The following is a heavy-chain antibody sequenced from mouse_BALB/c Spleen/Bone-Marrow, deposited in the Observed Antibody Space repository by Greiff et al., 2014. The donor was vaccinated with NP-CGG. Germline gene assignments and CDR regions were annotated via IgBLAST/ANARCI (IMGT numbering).Heavy chain of an antibody. Sequence: DVKLVESGGGLVKPGGSLKLSCAASGFSFSSYDMSWVRQTPEKRLEWVAYISRGGGTTYYSDTVKGRFTISRDNAKNTLYLQMSSLKSEDTAIYYCTRHGGYYPYYYAMDYWGQGTSVTVSS. D-gene: IGHD2-3*01. CDR1: GFSFSSYD. CDR3: TRHGGYYPYYYAMDY. CDR2: ISRGGGTT. V-gene: IGHV5-12-1*01. J-gene: IGHJ4*01.